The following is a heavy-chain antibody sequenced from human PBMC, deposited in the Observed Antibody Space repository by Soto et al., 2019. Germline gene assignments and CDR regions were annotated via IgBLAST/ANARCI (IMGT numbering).Heavy chain of an antibody. V-gene: IGHV4-61*08. Sequence: QVQLQESGPGLVKPSEPLSLTCTVSGGSVSSGGYFWSWIRQSPGKGLEWIGYIYHSGSTNYNPTRTSRGTISLDISKNQFSLKMTSVTAADTAVYYCARVGCSGGGCYSIDYYYYAMDVWGQGTTVTVSS. CDR3: ARVGCSGGGCYSIDYYYYAMDV. CDR1: GGSVSSGGYF. D-gene: IGHD2-15*01. J-gene: IGHJ6*02. CDR2: IYHSGST.